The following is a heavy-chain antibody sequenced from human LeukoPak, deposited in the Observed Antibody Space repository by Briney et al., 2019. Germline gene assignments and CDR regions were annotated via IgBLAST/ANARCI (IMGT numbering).Heavy chain of an antibody. Sequence: SETLSLTCTVSGDSISSYYWSWIRQPPGKGLEWIGYIYYSGSTNYNPSLKSRVTISVDTSKNQFSLKLSSVTAADTAVYYCARTPAWFGEPDYAFDIWGQGTMVTVSS. CDR1: GDSISSYY. J-gene: IGHJ3*02. D-gene: IGHD3-10*01. CDR3: ARTPAWFGEPDYAFDI. V-gene: IGHV4-59*01. CDR2: IYYSGST.